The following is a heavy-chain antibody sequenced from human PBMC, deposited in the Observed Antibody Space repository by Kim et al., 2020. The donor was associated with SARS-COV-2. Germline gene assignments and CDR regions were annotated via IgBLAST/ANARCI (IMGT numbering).Heavy chain of an antibody. D-gene: IGHD2-2*01. CDR1: GYEFTSHG. J-gene: IGHJ3*02. CDR3: ARPHCSTSSCFVALD. CDR2: TSTYNGNI. Sequence: ASVKVSCKASGYEFTSHGISWVRQAPGRGLEWVGWTSTYNGNINYAQSLQGRVAMTTDTSTSTAYMVLSDLTSDDAAIYFCARPHCSTSSCFVALD. V-gene: IGHV1-18*04.